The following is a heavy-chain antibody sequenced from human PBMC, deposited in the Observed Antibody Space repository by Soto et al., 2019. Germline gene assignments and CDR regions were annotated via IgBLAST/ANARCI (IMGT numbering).Heavy chain of an antibody. D-gene: IGHD1-7*01. CDR3: ARGENSNSTPWALDYYFGY. J-gene: IGHJ4*02. CDR1: GFTFSSYA. CDR2: ISYDGSNK. Sequence: GGSLRLSCAASGFTFSSYAMHWVRQAPGKGLEWVAVISYDGSNKYYADSVKGRFTISRDNSKNTLYLQMNSLRAEDTAVYYCARGENSNSTPWALDYYFGYRGQGTLVTVSS. V-gene: IGHV3-30-3*01.